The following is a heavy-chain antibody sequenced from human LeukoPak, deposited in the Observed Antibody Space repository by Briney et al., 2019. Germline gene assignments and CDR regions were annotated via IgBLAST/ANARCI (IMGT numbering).Heavy chain of an antibody. V-gene: IGHV4-59*01. J-gene: IGHJ6*03. CDR3: ARVRRNYYSSGSYYPSMDV. CDR2: IYYSGST. D-gene: IGHD3-10*01. Sequence: SETLSLTCTVSGGSISSYYWSWIRQPPGKGLEWIGYIYYSGSTNYNPSLKSRVTISVDTSKNQFSLKLSPVTAADTAVYYCARVRRNYYSSGSYYPSMDVWGKGTTVTISS. CDR1: GGSISSYY.